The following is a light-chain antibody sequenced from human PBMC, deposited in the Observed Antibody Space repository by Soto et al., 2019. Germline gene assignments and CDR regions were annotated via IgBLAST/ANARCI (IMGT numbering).Light chain of an antibody. CDR3: QQYSNWPLT. CDR1: QSVSSG. V-gene: IGKV3-15*01. Sequence: ETVMTQSPATLSVSPGERATLSCRASQSVSSGLAWYQQKPGQAPRPLIYGASTRATGIPARFSGSGSGTEFTLTISSLQSEDCAVYYCQQYSNWPLTFGGGTRWIS. CDR2: GAS. J-gene: IGKJ4*01.